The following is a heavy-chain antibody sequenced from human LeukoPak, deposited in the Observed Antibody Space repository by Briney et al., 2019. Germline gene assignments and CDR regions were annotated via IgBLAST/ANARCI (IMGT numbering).Heavy chain of an antibody. CDR2: MSPTSGNT. Sequence: ASVKVSCKASGGTFSSYAINWVRQAAGQGFEWMGWMSPTSGNTGYAQNFQGRVTMTRDTSISTAYMELTSLRSEDTAVYYCVGGAPNWGFDFWGQGTLVIVSS. CDR1: GGTFSSYA. D-gene: IGHD7-27*01. V-gene: IGHV1-8*02. J-gene: IGHJ4*02. CDR3: VGGAPNWGFDF.